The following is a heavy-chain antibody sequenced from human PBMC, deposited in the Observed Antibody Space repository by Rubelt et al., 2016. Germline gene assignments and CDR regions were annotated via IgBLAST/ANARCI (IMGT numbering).Heavy chain of an antibody. J-gene: IGHJ4*02. D-gene: IGHD6-13*01. CDR2: ISGSGGST. Sequence: VQLQESGPGLVKPSETLSLTCTVSGGSISSYYWSWIRQPPGKGLEWVSAISGSGGSTYYADSVKGRFTISRDNSKNTLYLQMNSLRAEDTAVYYCARGIAAPPPVSDYWGQGTLVTVSS. CDR3: ARGIAAPPPVSDY. V-gene: IGHV3-23*01. CDR1: GGSISSYY.